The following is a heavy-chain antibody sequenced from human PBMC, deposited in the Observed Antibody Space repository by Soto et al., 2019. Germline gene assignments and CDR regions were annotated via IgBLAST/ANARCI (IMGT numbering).Heavy chain of an antibody. D-gene: IGHD2-15*01. CDR1: GGSISSGDYY. J-gene: IGHJ3*02. CDR2: IYYSGST. Sequence: SETLSLTCTVSGGSISSGDYYWSWIRQPPWKGLEWIGYIYYSGSTYYNPSLKSRVTISVDTSKNQFSLKLSSVTAADTAVYYCASEGEGPVRWYTPGNGNRALDIWGQGXMVTV. CDR3: ASEGEGPVRWYTPGNGNRALDI. V-gene: IGHV4-30-4*01.